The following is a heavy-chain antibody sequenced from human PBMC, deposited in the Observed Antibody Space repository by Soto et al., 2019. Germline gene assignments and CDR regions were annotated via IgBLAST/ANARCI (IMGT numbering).Heavy chain of an antibody. CDR2: IYHSGST. CDR1: GGSISSGGYS. Sequence: QLQLQESGSGLVKPSQTLSLTCAVSGGSISSGGYSWSWIRQPPGKGLEWIGYIYHSGSTYYNPSLKSRVTISVDRSKNQFSLKLSSVTAADTALDYCARAGGLGAVAADYWGQGTLVTVSS. D-gene: IGHD6-19*01. J-gene: IGHJ4*02. CDR3: ARAGGLGAVAADY. V-gene: IGHV4-30-2*01.